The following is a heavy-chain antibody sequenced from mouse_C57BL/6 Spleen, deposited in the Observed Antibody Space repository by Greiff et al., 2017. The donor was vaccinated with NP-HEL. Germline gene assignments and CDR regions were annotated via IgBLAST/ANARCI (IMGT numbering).Heavy chain of an antibody. D-gene: IGHD1-1*01. CDR3: TVPGYGSSPSFDV. CDR2: IRLKSDNYAT. CDR1: GFTFSNYW. Sequence: DVKLVESGGGLVQPGGSMKLSCVASGFTFSNYWMNWVRQSPEKGLEWVAQIRLKSDNYATHYAESVKGRFTILRDDSKSSVYLQMNNLRAEDTGIYYCTVPGYGSSPSFDVWGTGTTVTVSS. J-gene: IGHJ1*03. V-gene: IGHV6-3*01.